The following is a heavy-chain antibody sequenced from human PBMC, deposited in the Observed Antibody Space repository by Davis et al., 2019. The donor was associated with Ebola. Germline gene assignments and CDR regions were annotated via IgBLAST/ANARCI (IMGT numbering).Heavy chain of an antibody. Sequence: ASVKVSCKASGYTFTGYYMHWMRQAPGQGLEWMGWISAYNGNTNYAQKLQGRVTMTTDTSTSTAYMELRSLRSDDTAVYYCARDRRGNYWYFDLWGRGTLVTVSS. D-gene: IGHD1-26*01. CDR3: ARDRRGNYWYFDL. V-gene: IGHV1-18*04. J-gene: IGHJ2*01. CDR2: ISAYNGNT. CDR1: GYTFTGYY.